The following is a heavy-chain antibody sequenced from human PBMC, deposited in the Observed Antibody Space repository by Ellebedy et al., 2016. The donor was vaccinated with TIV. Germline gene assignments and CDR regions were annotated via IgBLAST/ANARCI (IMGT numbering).Heavy chain of an antibody. CDR2: IWYDGSNK. D-gene: IGHD1-26*01. CDR3: ARGGSGSPYYFDY. J-gene: IGHJ4*02. CDR1: GFTFSSYG. Sequence: GGSLRLSCAASGFTFSSYGMHWVRQAPGKGLEWVAVIWYDGSNKYYADSVKGRFTISRDNSKNTLYLQMNSLRAEDTAVYYCARGGSGSPYYFDYWGQGTLVTVSS. V-gene: IGHV3-33*08.